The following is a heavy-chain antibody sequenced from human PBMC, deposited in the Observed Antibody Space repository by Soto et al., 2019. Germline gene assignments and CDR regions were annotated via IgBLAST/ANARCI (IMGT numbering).Heavy chain of an antibody. V-gene: IGHV1-18*01. CDR2: ISAYNGNT. J-gene: IGHJ4*02. CDR3: AKDRRPDGSWPFDY. CDR1: GYTFTSYG. Sequence: GASVKVSCKASGYTFTSYGISWVRQAPGQGLEWMGWISAYNGNTNYAQKLQGRVTMTTDTSTSTAYMELRSLRSDDTAIYYCAKDRRPDGSWPFDYWGQGTLVTVSS. D-gene: IGHD3-22*01.